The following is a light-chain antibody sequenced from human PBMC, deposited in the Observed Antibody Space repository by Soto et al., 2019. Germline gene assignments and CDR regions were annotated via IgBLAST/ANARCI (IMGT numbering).Light chain of an antibody. V-gene: IGLV1-44*01. CDR2: SNN. CDR1: SSNIGSNT. J-gene: IGLJ2*01. CDR3: AAWDDSLNAVV. Sequence: QSVLTQPPSASGTPGQRVTISCSGSSSNIGSNTVNWYQQVPGTAPKVLIHSNNKRPSGVPDRFSGSKSATSASLAISGLQSEDEADYYGAAWDDSLNAVVFGGGTKLTVL.